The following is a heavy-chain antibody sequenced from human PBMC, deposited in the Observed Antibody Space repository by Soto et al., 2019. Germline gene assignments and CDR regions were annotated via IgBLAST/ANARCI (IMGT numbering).Heavy chain of an antibody. V-gene: IGHV3-48*01. J-gene: IGHJ4*02. CDR3: AGYCSGGSCYSLYYFDY. Sequence: EVQLVESGGGLVQPGGSLRLSCAASGFTFSSYSMNWVRQAPGKGLEWVSYISSSSSTIYYADSVKGRFTISRDNAKNSLYLQMNSLRAEDTAVYYCAGYCSGGSCYSLYYFDYWGQGTLVTVSS. D-gene: IGHD2-15*01. CDR1: GFTFSSYS. CDR2: ISSSSSTI.